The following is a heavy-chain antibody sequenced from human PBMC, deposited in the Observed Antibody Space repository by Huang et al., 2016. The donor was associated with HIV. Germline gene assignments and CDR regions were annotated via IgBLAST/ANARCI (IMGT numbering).Heavy chain of an antibody. CDR2: INPSGGST. J-gene: IGHJ4*02. CDR3: ASGGYYDYVWGSYRLDY. Sequence: QVQLVQSGAEVKKPGASVKVSCKASGYTFTSSYMHWGRQAPGQGLEWMGIINPSGGSTSYAQKFQGRVTMTRDTSTSTVYMELSSLRSEDTAVYYCASGGYYDYVWGSYRLDYWGQGTLVTVSS. D-gene: IGHD3-16*02. CDR1: GYTFTSSY. V-gene: IGHV1-46*01.